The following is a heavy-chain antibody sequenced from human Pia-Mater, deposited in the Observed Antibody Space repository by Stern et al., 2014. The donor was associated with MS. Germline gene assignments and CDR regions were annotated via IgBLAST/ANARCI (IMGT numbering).Heavy chain of an antibody. J-gene: IGHJ6*02. CDR1: GGTFNVYA. CDR3: ARDGRHTDNYGLDV. D-gene: IGHD3-9*01. CDR2: IIPIFGTA. Sequence: QVQLVQSGAEVKKPGASVKVSCKASGGTFNVYAINWLRQAPGDGLEWMGGIIPIFGTANYAQKVEGRVTIREDGSTRTSSMQLSSLRYDDTAVYYCARDGRHTDNYGLDVWGQGTTVTVSS. V-gene: IGHV1-69*01.